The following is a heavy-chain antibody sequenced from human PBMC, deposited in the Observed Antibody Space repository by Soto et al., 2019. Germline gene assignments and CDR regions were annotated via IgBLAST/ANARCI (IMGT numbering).Heavy chain of an antibody. CDR3: ARGAADIVGATRGYFDY. Sequence: SETLSLTCTVSGGPISSYYWSWIRQPPGKGLEWIGYIYYSGSTNYNPSLKSRVTISVDTSKNQFSLKLSSVTAADTAGYYCARGAADIVGATRGYFDYWGQGTLVTVS. V-gene: IGHV4-59*01. CDR1: GGPISSYY. D-gene: IGHD1-26*01. J-gene: IGHJ4*02. CDR2: IYYSGST.